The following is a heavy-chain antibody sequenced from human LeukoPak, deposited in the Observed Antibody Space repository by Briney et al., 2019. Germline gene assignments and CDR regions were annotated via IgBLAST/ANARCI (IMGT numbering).Heavy chain of an antibody. D-gene: IGHD6-13*01. CDR3: ARLYRSSWYSVDY. J-gene: IGHJ4*02. Sequence: GGSLRLSCAASGFTFSSYAMHWVRQAPGKGLEWVAVISYDGSNKYYADSVKGRFTISRDSSKNTLYLQMNSLRAEDTAVYYCARLYRSSWYSVDYWGQGTLVTVSS. CDR2: ISYDGSNK. V-gene: IGHV3-30-3*01. CDR1: GFTFSSYA.